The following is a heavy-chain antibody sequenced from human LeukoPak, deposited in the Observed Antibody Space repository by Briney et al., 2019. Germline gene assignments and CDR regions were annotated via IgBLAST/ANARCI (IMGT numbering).Heavy chain of an antibody. Sequence: GGSLRLSCAASGFTFSSYGMHWVRQAPGKGLEWVAFIRYDGSNKYYADSVKGRFTISRDNSKNTLYLQMNSLRAEDTAVYYCAKDSRSGSYPDWYFDLWGRGTLATVSS. CDR1: GFTFSSYG. J-gene: IGHJ2*01. CDR3: AKDSRSGSYPDWYFDL. CDR2: IRYDGSNK. V-gene: IGHV3-30*02. D-gene: IGHD1-26*01.